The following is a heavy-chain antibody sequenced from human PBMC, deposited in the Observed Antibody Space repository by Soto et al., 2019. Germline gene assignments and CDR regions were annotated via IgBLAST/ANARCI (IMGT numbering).Heavy chain of an antibody. D-gene: IGHD3-10*01. CDR3: ARTMVRGVMTLQHYYYMDV. CDR1: GFTFSDYY. J-gene: IGHJ6*03. CDR2: ISSSGSTI. Sequence: QVQLVESGGGLVKPGGSLRLSCAASGFTFSDYYMSWIRQAPGKGLEWVSYISSSGSTIYYADSVKGRFTISRDNAKNSLYLQMNSLRAEDTAVYYCARTMVRGVMTLQHYYYMDVWGKGTTVTISS. V-gene: IGHV3-11*01.